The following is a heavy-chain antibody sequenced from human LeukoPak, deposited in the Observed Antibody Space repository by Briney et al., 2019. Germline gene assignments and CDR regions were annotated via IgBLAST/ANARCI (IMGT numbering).Heavy chain of an antibody. Sequence: SETLSLTCTVSGGSISSYYWSWIRQPPGKGLEWIGYIYYSGSTNYNPSLKSRVTISVDTSKNQFSLKLSSVTAADTAVYYCARVSFGELFYYSYYMDVWGKGTTVTVSS. CDR1: GGSISSYY. CDR2: IYYSGST. CDR3: ARVSFGELFYYSYYMDV. V-gene: IGHV4-59*01. D-gene: IGHD3-16*01. J-gene: IGHJ6*03.